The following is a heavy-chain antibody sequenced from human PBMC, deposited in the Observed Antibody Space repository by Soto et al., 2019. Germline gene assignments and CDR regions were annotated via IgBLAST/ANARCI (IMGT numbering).Heavy chain of an antibody. Sequence: SVKVSCKASGGTFSSYAISWVRQAPGQGLEWMGGIIPIFGTANYAQKFQGRVTITADESTSTAYMELSSLRSEDTAVYYCAREGSGPGGIAVPRELFQHRGQGTLVTVSS. CDR3: AREGSGPGGIAVPRELFQH. J-gene: IGHJ1*01. CDR1: GGTFSSYA. D-gene: IGHD6-19*01. CDR2: IIPIFGTA. V-gene: IGHV1-69*13.